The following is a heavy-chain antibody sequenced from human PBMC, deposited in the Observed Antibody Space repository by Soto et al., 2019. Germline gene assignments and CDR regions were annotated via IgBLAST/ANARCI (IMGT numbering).Heavy chain of an antibody. D-gene: IGHD6-6*01. CDR1: GYTLTELS. CDR3: ARSLSVVATEYSSSYPRLYYYGMDV. CDR2: FDPDDGET. V-gene: IGHV1-24*01. J-gene: IGHJ6*02. Sequence: ASVTVSCKVSGYTLTELSMHWVRQAPGKGLEWMGGFDPDDGETIYAQKFQGRVTMTRNTSISTAYMELSSLRSEDTAVYYCARSLSVVATEYSSSYPRLYYYGMDVWGQGTTVTVSS.